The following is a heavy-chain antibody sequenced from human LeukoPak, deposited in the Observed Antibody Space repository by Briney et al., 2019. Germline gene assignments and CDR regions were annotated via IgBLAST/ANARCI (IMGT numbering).Heavy chain of an antibody. V-gene: IGHV1-2*02. CDR1: GYTFTGYY. Sequence: ASVKVSCKASGYTFTGYYMHWVRQAPGQGLEWMGWINPNSGGTNYAQKFQGRVTMTRDTSISTAYMELSRLRSEDTAVYYCARASSGSYDYFDYWGQGTLVTVSS. J-gene: IGHJ4*02. D-gene: IGHD1-26*01. CDR2: INPNSGGT. CDR3: ARASSGSYDYFDY.